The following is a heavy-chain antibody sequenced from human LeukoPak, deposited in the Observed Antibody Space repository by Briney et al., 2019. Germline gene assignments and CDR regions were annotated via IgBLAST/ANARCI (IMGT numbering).Heavy chain of an antibody. D-gene: IGHD3-22*01. CDR3: ARAHYYDSSGYPRDY. Sequence: ASVKVSXKASGYTFTSYGISWVRQAPGQGLEWMGWISAYNGNTNYAQKLQGRVTMTTDTSMSTAYMELRSLRSDDTAVYYCARAHYYDSSGYPRDYWGQGTLVTVSS. CDR1: GYTFTSYG. J-gene: IGHJ4*02. CDR2: ISAYNGNT. V-gene: IGHV1-18*01.